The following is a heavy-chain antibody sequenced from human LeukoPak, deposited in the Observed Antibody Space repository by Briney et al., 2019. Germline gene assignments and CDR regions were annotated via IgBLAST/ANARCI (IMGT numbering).Heavy chain of an antibody. CDR2: ISYDGSNK. CDR3: ARSTIIAVDFDY. D-gene: IGHD6-19*01. V-gene: IGHV3-30-3*01. Sequence: PGRSLRLSCAASGFTFSSYAMHWVRQAPGKGLEWVAVISYDGSNKYYADSVKGRFTISRDNSKNTLYLQMNSLRAEDTAVYYCARSTIIAVDFDYWGQGTLVTVSS. J-gene: IGHJ4*02. CDR1: GFTFSSYA.